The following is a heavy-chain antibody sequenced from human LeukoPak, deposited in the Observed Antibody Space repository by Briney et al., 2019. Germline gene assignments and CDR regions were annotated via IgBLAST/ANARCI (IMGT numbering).Heavy chain of an antibody. CDR3: AKGSIAVYDAFDI. V-gene: IGHV3-23*01. Sequence: TGGSLRLSCAASGFTFSSYAMSWVRQAPGKGLEWVSAISGSGGSTYYADSVKGRYTISRDNSKNTLYLQMNSLRAEDTAVYYCAKGSIAVYDAFDIWGQGTMVTVSS. D-gene: IGHD6-19*01. CDR2: ISGSGGST. J-gene: IGHJ3*02. CDR1: GFTFSSYA.